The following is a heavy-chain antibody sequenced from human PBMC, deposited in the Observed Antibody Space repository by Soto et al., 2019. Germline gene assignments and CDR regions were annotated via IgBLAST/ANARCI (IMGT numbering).Heavy chain of an antibody. J-gene: IGHJ4*02. D-gene: IGHD3-22*01. Sequence: GGSLRLSCAASGFSFSNYAMSWVRQAPGKGLEWVAFISYDGINRYHADSVKGRFTISRDNSKNTLYLQMNSLRTEDTAVYYCARTYDSIGYCPYWGQGTLVTVS. CDR2: ISYDGINR. CDR1: GFSFSNYA. V-gene: IGHV3-30-3*01. CDR3: ARTYDSIGYCPY.